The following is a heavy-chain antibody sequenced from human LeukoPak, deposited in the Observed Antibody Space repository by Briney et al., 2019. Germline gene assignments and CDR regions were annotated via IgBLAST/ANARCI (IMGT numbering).Heavy chain of an antibody. J-gene: IGHJ4*02. CDR2: IYTSGST. CDR1: GGSISSYY. D-gene: IGHD2-15*01. V-gene: IGHV4-4*07. CDR3: ASLCSGGSCYLVTDY. Sequence: PSETLSLTCTVSGGSISSYYWSWIRQPAGKGLEWIGRIYTSGSTNYNPSLKSRVTMSVDTSKNQFSLKLSSVTAADTAVYYCASLCSGGSCYLVTDYWGQGTLVTVSS.